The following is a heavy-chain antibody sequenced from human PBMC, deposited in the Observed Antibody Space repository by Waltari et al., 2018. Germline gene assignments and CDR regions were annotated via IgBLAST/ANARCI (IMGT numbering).Heavy chain of an antibody. V-gene: IGHV3-30*18. J-gene: IGHJ4*02. CDR3: AKDLYEGQLVLDY. Sequence: QVQLVESGGGVVQPGRSLRLSCAASGFTFSSYGMHWVRQAPGKGVGWVEVICYDGSNKYYADSVKGRFTISRDNSKNTLYLQMNSLRAEDTAMYYCAKDLYEGQLVLDYWGQGTLVTVSS. CDR2: ICYDGSNK. CDR1: GFTFSSYG. D-gene: IGHD6-6*01.